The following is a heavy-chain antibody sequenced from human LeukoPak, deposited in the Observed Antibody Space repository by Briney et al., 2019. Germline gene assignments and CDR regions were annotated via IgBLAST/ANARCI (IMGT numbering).Heavy chain of an antibody. CDR1: GYTLTELS. Sequence: GASVKVSCKVSGYTLTELSMHWVRQAPGKGLEWMGGFDPEDGETIYAQKFQGRVTMTEDTSTDTAYMELSSLRSEDTAVYYCATAFTVARYFDWLLPRGTYYGMDVWGQGTTVTVSS. CDR3: ATAFTVARYFDWLLPRGTYYGMDV. V-gene: IGHV1-24*01. CDR2: FDPEDGET. D-gene: IGHD3-9*01. J-gene: IGHJ6*02.